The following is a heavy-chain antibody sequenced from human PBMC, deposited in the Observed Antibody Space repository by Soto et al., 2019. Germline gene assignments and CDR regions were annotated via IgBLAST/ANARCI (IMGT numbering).Heavy chain of an antibody. CDR3: ARDATGSSVLFVS. J-gene: IGHJ4*02. CDR1: GDSISSGGYY. CDR2: AYYSGAT. D-gene: IGHD3-10*01. V-gene: IGHV4-31*03. Sequence: QVQLQESGPGLVKPSQTLSLTCTVSGDSISSGGYYWSWIRQRPGKGLEWVGGAYYSGATYYNPSPKSRLCISVYTSKNQFYLNLRLGTAADTAIYFCARDATGSSVLFVSWGQGTLVTVSS.